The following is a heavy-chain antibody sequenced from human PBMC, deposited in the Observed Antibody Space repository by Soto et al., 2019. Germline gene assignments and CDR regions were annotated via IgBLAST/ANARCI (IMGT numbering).Heavy chain of an antibody. D-gene: IGHD1-1*01. CDR2: INGGGDST. CDR1: GFTFSSNA. Sequence: EVQLLESGGGLVKRGGSLRLSCAASGFTFSSNAMSWVRQAPGKGLEWVSGINGGGDSTYFADSVRGRFTISRDNSKNTLFLQMNSLRAEDTAVYYCARGWTFDLWGQGTLVTVSS. V-gene: IGHV3-23*01. CDR3: ARGWTFDL. J-gene: IGHJ4*02.